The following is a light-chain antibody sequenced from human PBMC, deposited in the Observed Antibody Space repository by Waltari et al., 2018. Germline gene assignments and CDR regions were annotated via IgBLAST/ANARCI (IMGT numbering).Light chain of an antibody. CDR2: GAS. CDR3: QQYDISPLT. J-gene: IGKJ4*01. V-gene: IGKV3-20*01. CDR1: QTVRTTY. Sequence: EIVLTQSPGTLSLSPGARVTLSCRASQTVRTTYLAWYQQKPGQAPTLLIYGASSRATGIPDRFSGSGSGTDFSLTISSLEPEDFAVYYCQQYDISPLTFGGGTKVEIK.